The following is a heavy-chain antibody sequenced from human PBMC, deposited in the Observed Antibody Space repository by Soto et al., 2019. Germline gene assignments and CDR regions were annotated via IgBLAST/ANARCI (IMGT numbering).Heavy chain of an antibody. CDR3: ATAQGGYYYRWFDP. CDR2: FDPEDGET. J-gene: IGHJ5*02. CDR1: GDTLTELS. V-gene: IGHV1-24*01. Sequence: ASVKVSCKVSGDTLTELSMHWVRQAPGKGLEWMGGFDPEDGETIYAQKFQGRVTMTEDTSTDTAYMELSSLRSEDTAVYYCATAQGGYYYRWFDPWGQGTLVTVSS. D-gene: IGHD3-22*01.